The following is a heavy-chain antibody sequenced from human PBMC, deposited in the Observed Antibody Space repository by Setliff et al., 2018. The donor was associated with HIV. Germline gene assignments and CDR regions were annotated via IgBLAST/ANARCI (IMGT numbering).Heavy chain of an antibody. D-gene: IGHD6-19*01. CDR2: IYPGNSDT. J-gene: IGHJ6*02. CDR1: GYTFSNYC. Sequence: PGESLKLSCKASGYTFSNYCIAWVRQMPGKGLEWMGIIYPGNSDTTYSPSFQGQVTISADKSISTAYLQWSSLKASDTAMYYCAKHLSPGSGWYSKARGMDVWGQGTTVTVSS. V-gene: IGHV5-51*01. CDR3: AKHLSPGSGWYSKARGMDV.